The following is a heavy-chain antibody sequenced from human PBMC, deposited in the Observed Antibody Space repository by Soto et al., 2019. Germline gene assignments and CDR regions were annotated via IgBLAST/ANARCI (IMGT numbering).Heavy chain of an antibody. Sequence: LGESLKISCKGSGYSFTSYWISWVRQMPGKGLEWMGRIDPSDSYTNYSPSFQGHVTISADKSISTAYLQWSSLKASDTAMYYCATARYGSGSYYNPSACYYYGMDVWGQGTTVTVSS. V-gene: IGHV5-10-1*01. CDR3: ATARYGSGSYYNPSACYYYGMDV. CDR1: GYSFTSYW. CDR2: IDPSDSYT. D-gene: IGHD3-10*01. J-gene: IGHJ6*02.